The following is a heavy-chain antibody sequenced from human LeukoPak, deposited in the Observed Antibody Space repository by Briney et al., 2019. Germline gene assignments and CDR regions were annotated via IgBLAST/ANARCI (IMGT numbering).Heavy chain of an antibody. CDR2: INHSGST. CDR1: GGYFSGYY. CDR3: ARDNLDIVVVVAANPSDAFDI. Sequence: PSETLSLTCAVYGGYFSGYYWSWIRQPPGKGLEWIGEINHSGSTNYNPSLKSRVTISVDTSKNQFSLKLSSVTAADTAVYYCARDNLDIVVVVAANPSDAFDIWGQGTMVTVSS. D-gene: IGHD2-15*01. V-gene: IGHV4-34*01. J-gene: IGHJ3*02.